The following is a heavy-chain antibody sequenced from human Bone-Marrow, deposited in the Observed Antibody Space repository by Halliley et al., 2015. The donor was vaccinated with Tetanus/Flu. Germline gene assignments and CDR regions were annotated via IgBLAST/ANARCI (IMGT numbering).Heavy chain of an antibody. J-gene: IGHJ4*02. CDR3: ARSVPHFDS. V-gene: IGHV6-1*01. D-gene: IGHD1-1*01. Sequence: LEWRGRTNYRSKWFNDYAVSLKSRISINPDTSKNQFSLQLNSVTPDDTAVYYCARSVPHFDSWGQGTLVTVSS. CDR2: TNYRSKWFN.